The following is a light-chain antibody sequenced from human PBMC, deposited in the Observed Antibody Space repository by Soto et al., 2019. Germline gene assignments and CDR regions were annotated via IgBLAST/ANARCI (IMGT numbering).Light chain of an antibody. V-gene: IGLV2-14*01. Sequence: QSALTQPASVSGSPGQSITISCTGTSRDVGGYNYVSWHQQHPGKAPKVIITEVSNRPSGVSNRFSGSKSGNTASLTISGLQAEDEADYYCQVWISTSDHLVVFGGGTKLTVL. CDR3: QVWISTSDHLVV. J-gene: IGLJ2*01. CDR1: SRDVGGYNY. CDR2: EVS.